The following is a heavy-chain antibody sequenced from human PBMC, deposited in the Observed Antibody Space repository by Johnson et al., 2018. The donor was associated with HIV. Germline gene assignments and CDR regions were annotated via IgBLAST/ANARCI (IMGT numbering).Heavy chain of an antibody. CDR2: ISYDGSNK. J-gene: IGHJ3*02. V-gene: IGHV3-30-3*01. D-gene: IGHD6-13*01. Sequence: QVQLVESGGGVVQPGRSLRLSCAASGFTFSSYAMHWVRQAPGKGLEWVAVISYDGSNKYYADSVKGRFTISRDNSKNTLYLQMNSLRAEDTAVYYCAKDSRAAGNAFDIWGQGTMVTVSS. CDR1: GFTFSSYA. CDR3: AKDSRAAGNAFDI.